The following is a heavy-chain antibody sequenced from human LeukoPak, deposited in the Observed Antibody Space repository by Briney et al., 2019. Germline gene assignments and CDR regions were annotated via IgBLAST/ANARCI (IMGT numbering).Heavy chain of an antibody. CDR3: ASQNVDTAMVT. D-gene: IGHD5-18*01. V-gene: IGHV3-11*01. J-gene: IGHJ5*02. CDR1: GFTFSDYY. Sequence: GGSLRLSCAASGFTFSDYYMSWIRQAPGKGLEWVSYISSSGSTIYYADSVKGRFIISRDNAKNSLYLQMNSLRAEDTAVYYCASQNVDTAMVTWGQGTLVTVSS. CDR2: ISSSGSTI.